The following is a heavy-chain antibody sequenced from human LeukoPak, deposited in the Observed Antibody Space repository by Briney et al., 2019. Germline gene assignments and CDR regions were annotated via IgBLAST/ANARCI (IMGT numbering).Heavy chain of an antibody. D-gene: IGHD3-10*01. CDR1: GFTFSSYS. CDR2: ISSSSSYI. Sequence: GGSLRLSCAASGFTFSSYSMNWVRQAPGKGLEWVSSISSSSSYIYYTDSVKGRFTISRDNAKNSLYLQMNSLRAEDTAVCYCARGGPGLGSYFDYWGQGTLVSVSS. J-gene: IGHJ4*02. V-gene: IGHV3-21*01. CDR3: ARGGPGLGSYFDY.